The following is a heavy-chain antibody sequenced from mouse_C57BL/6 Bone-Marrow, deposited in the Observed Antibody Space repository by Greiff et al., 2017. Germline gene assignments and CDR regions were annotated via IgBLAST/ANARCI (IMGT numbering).Heavy chain of an antibody. V-gene: IGHV1-5*01. D-gene: IGHD1-1*01. CDR1: GYTFTSYW. CDR3: TRRGYYGSSTAGFAY. CDR2: IYPGNSDT. J-gene: IGHJ3*01. Sequence: VQLQQSGTVLARPGASVKMSCKTSGYTFTSYWMHWVKQRPGQGLEWIGAIYPGNSDTSYNQKFKGKAKLTAVTSASTAYLELSSLTNEDSAVYYCTRRGYYGSSTAGFAYWGQGTLVTVSA.